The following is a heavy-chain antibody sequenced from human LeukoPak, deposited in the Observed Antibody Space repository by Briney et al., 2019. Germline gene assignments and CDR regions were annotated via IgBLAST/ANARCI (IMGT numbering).Heavy chain of an antibody. CDR2: ISGSGGST. CDR1: GFTFSSYA. V-gene: IGHV3-23*01. CDR3: AKGRVNWNDVGWFDP. J-gene: IGHJ5*02. Sequence: PGGSLRLSCAASGFTFSSYAMSWVRQAPGKGLEWVSAISGSGGSTYYADSVKGRFTISRDNSKNTLYLQINSLRAEDTAVYYCAKGRVNWNDVGWFDPWGQGTLVTVSS. D-gene: IGHD1-20*01.